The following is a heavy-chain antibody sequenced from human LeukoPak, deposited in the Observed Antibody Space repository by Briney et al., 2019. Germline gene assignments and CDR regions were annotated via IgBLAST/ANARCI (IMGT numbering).Heavy chain of an antibody. CDR1: GGSISSYY. J-gene: IGHJ6*03. Sequence: ASETLSLTCTVSGGSISSYYWSWIRQPPGKGLEWIGYIYYSESANYNPSLKSRVTVSVDTSKNQFSLKLSSVTAADTAVYYCARSRITVYGVVNKSYYYYMDVWGIGTTVTVSS. CDR3: ARSRITVYGVVNKSYYYYMDV. CDR2: IYYSESA. D-gene: IGHD3-3*01. V-gene: IGHV4-59*08.